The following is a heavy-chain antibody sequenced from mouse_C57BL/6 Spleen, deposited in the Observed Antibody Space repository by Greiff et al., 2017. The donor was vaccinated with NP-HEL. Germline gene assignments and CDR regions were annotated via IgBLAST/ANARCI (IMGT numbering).Heavy chain of an antibody. J-gene: IGHJ4*01. CDR3: ARLRRLYAMDY. CDR2: ISDGGSYT. CDR1: GFTFSSYA. D-gene: IGHD2-12*01. V-gene: IGHV5-4*01. Sequence: EVQLQQSGGGLVKPGGSLKLSCAASGFTFSSYATSWVRQTPEKRLEWVATISDGGSYTYYPDNVKGRFTISRDNAKNNLYLQMSHLKSEDTAMYYCARLRRLYAMDYWGQGTSVTVSS.